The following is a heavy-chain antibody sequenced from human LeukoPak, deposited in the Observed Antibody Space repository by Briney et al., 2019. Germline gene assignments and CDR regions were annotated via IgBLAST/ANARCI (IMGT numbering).Heavy chain of an antibody. CDR3: ARARLEWLYYSDY. CDR1: GGTFSSYA. D-gene: IGHD6-19*01. V-gene: IGHV1-69*05. Sequence: ASVKVSCKASGGTFSSYAISWVRQAPGQGLEWMGRIIPIFGTANYAQKFQGRVTITTDESTSTAYMELSSLRSEDTAVYYCARARLEWLYYSDYWGQGTLVTVSS. J-gene: IGHJ4*02. CDR2: IIPIFGTA.